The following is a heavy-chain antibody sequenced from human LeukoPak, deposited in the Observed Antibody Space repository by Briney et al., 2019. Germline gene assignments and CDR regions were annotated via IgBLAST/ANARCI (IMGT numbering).Heavy chain of an antibody. D-gene: IGHD6-19*01. V-gene: IGHV4-61*01. J-gene: IGHJ4*02. Sequence: PSETLSLTCAVSGGSVNRGTFFWTWIRKPPGKGLEWIGYISNSGSTNYHPSLKSRVTISVDTSKNQFSLKLSSVTAADTAVYYCARVSGYSSGWYFGTAQTFDYWGQGTLVTVSS. CDR1: GGSVNRGTFF. CDR3: ARVSGYSSGWYFGTAQTFDY. CDR2: ISNSGST.